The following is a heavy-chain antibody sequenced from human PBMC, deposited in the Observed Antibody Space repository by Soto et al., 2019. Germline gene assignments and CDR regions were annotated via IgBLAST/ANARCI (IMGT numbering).Heavy chain of an antibody. V-gene: IGHV3-48*02. CDR3: ARDDVLRYFDWTTHYYYGMDV. J-gene: IGHJ6*02. D-gene: IGHD3-9*01. CDR2: ISSSSSTI. CDR1: GFTFSSYS. Sequence: VGSLRLSCAASGFTFSSYSMNWVRQAPGKGLEWVSYISSSSSTIYYADSVKGRFTISRDNAKNSLYLQMNSLRDEDTAVYYCARDDVLRYFDWTTHYYYGMDVWGQGTTVTVSS.